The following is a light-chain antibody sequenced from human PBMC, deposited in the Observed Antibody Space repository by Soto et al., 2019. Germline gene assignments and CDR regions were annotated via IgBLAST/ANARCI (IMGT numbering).Light chain of an antibody. CDR2: DAS. Sequence: EIVLTQSPATLSLSPGERATHSCRASRSVNSYLAWYQQKPGQAPRLLISDASNRATGIPARFSGCGSGTDFTLTISSLEPEDFAVYYCQHRSEWPVSFGQGTRLESK. V-gene: IGKV3-11*01. CDR3: QHRSEWPVS. CDR1: RSVNSY. J-gene: IGKJ5*01.